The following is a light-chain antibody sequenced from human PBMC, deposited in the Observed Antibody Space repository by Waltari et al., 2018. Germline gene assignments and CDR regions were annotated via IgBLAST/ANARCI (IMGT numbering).Light chain of an antibody. Sequence: EIVLTQSPATLSLSPGERATLSCRASQSVSSYLAWYQQKPGQAPRILIYDASNRATGIPARFIGSGSGTDFTLTISSLEPEDFAVYYCQQRSNWPTFGQGTKVEIK. CDR1: QSVSSY. V-gene: IGKV3-11*01. CDR2: DAS. CDR3: QQRSNWPT. J-gene: IGKJ1*01.